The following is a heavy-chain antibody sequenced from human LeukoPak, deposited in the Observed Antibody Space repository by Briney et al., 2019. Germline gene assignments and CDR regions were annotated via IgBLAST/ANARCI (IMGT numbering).Heavy chain of an antibody. CDR1: GFTFSSYA. Sequence: GGSLRLSCAASGFTFSSYAMYWVRQAPGKGLEWVAVISYDGSNKYYADSVKGRFTISRDNSKNTLYLQMNSLRAEDTAVYYCARSDRRVDYWGQRTLVTVSS. J-gene: IGHJ4*02. CDR3: ARSDRRVDY. CDR2: ISYDGSNK. V-gene: IGHV3-30-3*01.